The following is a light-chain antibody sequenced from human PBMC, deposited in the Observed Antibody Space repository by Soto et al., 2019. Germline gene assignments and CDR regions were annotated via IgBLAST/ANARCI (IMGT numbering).Light chain of an antibody. CDR3: QQRSNWPLT. V-gene: IGKV3-11*01. J-gene: IGKJ4*01. CDR2: DAS. CDR1: QSISRH. Sequence: EIVLTQSPATLSLSPGERATLSCRASQSISRHLAWYQQKPGQAPRLLMYDASNRATGIPARFSGSGSGTDFTLTISSLEPEDFAVYYCQQRSNWPLTFGGGTKVEIK.